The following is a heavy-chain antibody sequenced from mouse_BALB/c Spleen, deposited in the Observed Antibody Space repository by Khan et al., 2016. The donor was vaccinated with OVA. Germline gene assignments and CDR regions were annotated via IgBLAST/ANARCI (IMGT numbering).Heavy chain of an antibody. J-gene: IGHJ3*01. V-gene: IGHV3-2*02. CDR1: GYSITSEYA. D-gene: IGHD2-4*01. CDR2: NTYSGNT. Sequence: EVQLQESGPGLVKPSQSLSLTCTVTGYSITSEYAWNWIRQFPGNKLEWMGYNTYSGNTRLNPSLKSRTSITRDTSKNQFFLQLNSLTTEDTATYYCARKDYYDYDPFPFWGQGTLVTVSA. CDR3: ARKDYYDYDPFPF.